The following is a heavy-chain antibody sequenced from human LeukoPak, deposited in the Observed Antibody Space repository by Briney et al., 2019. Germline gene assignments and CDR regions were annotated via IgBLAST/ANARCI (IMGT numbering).Heavy chain of an antibody. CDR3: ARDRPLYYDSSGYSYYYGMDV. J-gene: IGHJ6*02. V-gene: IGHV1-46*01. D-gene: IGHD3-22*01. CDR2: INPSGGST. Sequence: ASVKVSCKASGYTFTSYYMHWVRQAPGQGLEWMGIINPSGGSTSYAQKFQGRVTMTRDTSTSTVYMELSSLRSEDTAVYYCARDRPLYYDSSGYSYYYGMDVWGQGTTVTVSS. CDR1: GYTFTSYY.